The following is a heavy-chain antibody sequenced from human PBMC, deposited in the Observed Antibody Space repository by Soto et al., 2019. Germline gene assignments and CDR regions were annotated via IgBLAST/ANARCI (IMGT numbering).Heavy chain of an antibody. J-gene: IGHJ4*02. CDR2: ISSTGSTV. D-gene: IGHD3-10*01. Sequence: GGSLRLSCAASGFSFSDYNMNWVRQAPGKGLQWISYISSTGSTVYYEDSVKGPFTISRDNARNSLFLQMTSLRQEDTAVYYCARARKDYESGYVAFYFDSWGRGKLVTVSS. CDR1: GFSFSDYN. CDR3: ARARKDYESGYVAFYFDS. V-gene: IGHV3-48*02.